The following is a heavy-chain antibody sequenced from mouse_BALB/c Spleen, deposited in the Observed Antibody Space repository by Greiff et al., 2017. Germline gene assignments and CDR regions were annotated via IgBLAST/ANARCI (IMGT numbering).Heavy chain of an antibody. CDR1: GFTFSSYG. CDR2: INSNGGST. J-gene: IGHJ4*01. Sequence: EVKLVESGGGLVQPGGSLKLSCAASGFTFSSYGMSWVRQTPDKRLELVATINSNGGSTYYPDSVKGRFTISRDNAKNTLYLQMSSLKSEDTAMYYCARDQLRPYYAMDYWGQGTSVTVSS. D-gene: IGHD1-2*01. V-gene: IGHV5-6-3*01. CDR3: ARDQLRPYYAMDY.